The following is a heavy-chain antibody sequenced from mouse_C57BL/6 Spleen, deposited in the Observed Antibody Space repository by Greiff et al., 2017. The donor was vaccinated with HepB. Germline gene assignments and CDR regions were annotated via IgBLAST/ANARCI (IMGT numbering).Heavy chain of an antibody. J-gene: IGHJ4*01. Sequence: EVHLVESEGGLVQPGSSMKLSCTASGFTFSDYYMAWVRQVPEKGLEWVANINYDGSSTYYLDSLKSRFIISRDNAKNILYLQMSSLKSEDTATYYCARSGTMVTTGLYYAMDYWGQGTSVTVSS. CDR1: GFTFSDYY. V-gene: IGHV5-16*01. D-gene: IGHD2-2*01. CDR2: INYDGSST. CDR3: ARSGTMVTTGLYYAMDY.